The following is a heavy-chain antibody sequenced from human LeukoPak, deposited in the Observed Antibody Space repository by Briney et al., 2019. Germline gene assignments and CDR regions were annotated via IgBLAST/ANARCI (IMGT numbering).Heavy chain of an antibody. Sequence: SETLSLTCTVSGGSISSGSYYWSWIRQPPGKGLEWIGYIYYSGSTNYNPSLKSRVTISVDTSKNQFSLKLSSVTAADTAVYYCARAVGLRNKLRFLEWLPNYYYMDVWGKGTTVTVSS. V-gene: IGHV4-61*01. J-gene: IGHJ6*03. CDR2: IYYSGST. CDR3: ARAVGLRNKLRFLEWLPNYYYMDV. D-gene: IGHD3-3*01. CDR1: GGSISSGSYY.